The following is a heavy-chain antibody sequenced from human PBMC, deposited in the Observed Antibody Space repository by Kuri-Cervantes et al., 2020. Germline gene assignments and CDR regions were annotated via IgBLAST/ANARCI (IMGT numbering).Heavy chain of an antibody. Sequence: GGSLRLSFKGSGYSFTSYWIGWVRQMPGKGLEWMGIIYPGDSDTRYSPSFQGQVTISADKSISTAYLQWSSLKASDTAMYYCARRSSLPGSGSYYNDYYYGMDVWGQGTTVTVSS. J-gene: IGHJ6*02. CDR1: GYSFTSYW. V-gene: IGHV5-51*01. CDR2: IYPGDSDT. D-gene: IGHD3-10*01. CDR3: ARRSSLPGSGSYYNDYYYGMDV.